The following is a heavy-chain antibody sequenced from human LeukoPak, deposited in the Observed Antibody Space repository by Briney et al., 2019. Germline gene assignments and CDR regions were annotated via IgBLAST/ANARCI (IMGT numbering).Heavy chain of an antibody. Sequence: GGSLRLSCAASGFTFSSYEMNWVRQAPGKGLEWVSYISSSGNSIYYADSVKGRFTISRDNAKNSLYLQMNSLRAEDTAVYYCATVTCWYYFGSWGQGSMVTDSS. J-gene: IGHJ4*02. CDR2: ISSSGNSI. CDR3: ATVTCWYYFGS. CDR1: GFTFSSYE. D-gene: IGHD6-13*01. V-gene: IGHV3-48*03.